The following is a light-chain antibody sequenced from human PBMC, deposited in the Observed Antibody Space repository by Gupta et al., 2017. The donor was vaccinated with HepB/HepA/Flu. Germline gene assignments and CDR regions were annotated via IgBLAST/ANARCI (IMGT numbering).Light chain of an antibody. V-gene: IGKV1-5*03. J-gene: IGKJ4*01. Sequence: DVQMTQSPSILSASLGDIFTITCRASQSIGSWLAWYQQKPGKAPKLLLYKASILESGVPSRFSGSGSGTEFTLTISSLQPDDFATYYCQQYNSYSFTFGGGTKVEIK. CDR2: KAS. CDR1: QSIGSW. CDR3: QQYNSYSFT.